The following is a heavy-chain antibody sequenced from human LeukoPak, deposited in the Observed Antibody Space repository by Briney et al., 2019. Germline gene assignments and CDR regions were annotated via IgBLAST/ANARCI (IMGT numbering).Heavy chain of an antibody. CDR3: ARDLGYSSSWYGANWFVP. V-gene: IGHV3-33*01. J-gene: IGHJ5*02. CDR1: GFTFSSYG. CDR2: IWYDGSNK. D-gene: IGHD6-13*01. Sequence: GGSLRLSCAASGFTFSSYGMHWVRQAPGKGLEWVAVIWYDGSNKYYADSVKGRFTISRDNSKNTLYLQMNSLRAEDTAVYYCARDLGYSSSWYGANWFVPWGQGTLVTVSS.